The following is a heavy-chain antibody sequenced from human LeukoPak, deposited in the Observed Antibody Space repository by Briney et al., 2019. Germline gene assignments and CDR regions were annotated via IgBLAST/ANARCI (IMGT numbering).Heavy chain of an antibody. D-gene: IGHD3-10*01. V-gene: IGHV4-34*01. CDR1: GGSFSGYY. CDR3: ARTKMYYYGSGSWWFDP. J-gene: IGHJ5*02. Sequence: SETLSLTCAVYGGSFSGYYWSWIPQPPGKGLEWIGEINHSGSTNYNPSLKSRVTISVDTSKNQFSLKLSSVTAADTAVYYCARTKMYYYGSGSWWFDPWGQGTLVTVSS. CDR2: INHSGST.